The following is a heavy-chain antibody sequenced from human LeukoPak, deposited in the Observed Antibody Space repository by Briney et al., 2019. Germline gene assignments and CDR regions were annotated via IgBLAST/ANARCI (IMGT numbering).Heavy chain of an antibody. D-gene: IGHD2-15*01. Sequence: GGSLRLSCAASGFTFSNAWMSWVRQAPGKGLEWVGRIKSKTDGCTTDYAAPVKGRFTISRDDSKNTLYLQMHSLKTEDTAVYYCSPDPAVVAATRFGYYYYMDVWGKGTTVTVSS. V-gene: IGHV3-15*01. J-gene: IGHJ6*03. CDR3: SPDPAVVAATRFGYYYYMDV. CDR1: GFTFSNAW. CDR2: IKSKTDGCTT.